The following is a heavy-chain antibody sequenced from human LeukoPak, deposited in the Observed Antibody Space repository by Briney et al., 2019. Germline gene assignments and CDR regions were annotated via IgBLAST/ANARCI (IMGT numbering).Heavy chain of an antibody. CDR2: INHSGST. CDR3: ARKRATFDY. V-gene: IGHV4-34*01. Sequence: SETLSLTSAVYGGSFSGYYWSWIRQRPGKGLEWIGEINHSGSTNYNPSLKSRVTISVDTSKNQFSLKLSSVTAADTAVYYCARKRATFDYWGQGTLVTVSS. J-gene: IGHJ4*02. CDR1: GGSFSGYY.